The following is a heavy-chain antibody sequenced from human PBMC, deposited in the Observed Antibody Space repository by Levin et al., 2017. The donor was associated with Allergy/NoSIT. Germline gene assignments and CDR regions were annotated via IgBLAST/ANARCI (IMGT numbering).Heavy chain of an antibody. CDR2: ISVRGDYS. D-gene: IGHD3-16*01. J-gene: IGHJ4*02. CDR1: GFTFNTYA. Sequence: GGSLRLSCAASGFTFNTYAMSWVRQAPGKGLEWVSAISVRGDYSYFTDSVKGRFSVSRDNSKNTLYLYLNNLRAEDTAVYFCARDPGVGDTSLQPFDYWGQGTLVTVSS. V-gene: IGHV3-23*01. CDR3: ARDPGVGDTSLQPFDY.